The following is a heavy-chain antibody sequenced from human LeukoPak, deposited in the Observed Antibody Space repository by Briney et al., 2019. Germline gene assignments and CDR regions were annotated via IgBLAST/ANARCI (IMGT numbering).Heavy chain of an antibody. CDR1: GFTFSSYA. Sequence: PGGSLRLSCAASGFTFSSYAMNWVRQAPGKGLEWVSAISGSGGSTYYADSVKGRFTISRDSSKNTLYLQSNSLRAEDTAVYYCAKAHSGSYYSGIDWGQGTLVTVSS. CDR3: AKAHSGSYYSGID. D-gene: IGHD1-26*01. V-gene: IGHV3-23*01. CDR2: ISGSGGST. J-gene: IGHJ4*02.